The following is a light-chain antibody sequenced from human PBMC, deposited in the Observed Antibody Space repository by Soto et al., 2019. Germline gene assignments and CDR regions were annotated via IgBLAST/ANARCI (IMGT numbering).Light chain of an antibody. CDR3: QQRSNWPGMYT. V-gene: IGKV3-11*01. CDR1: QSVSSY. J-gene: IGKJ2*01. CDR2: DAS. Sequence: EIVLTQSPATLSLSPGERATLSCRASQSVSSYLAWYQQKPGQAPRHLIYDASNRATGIPARFSGSGSGTDFTLTISSLEPEDFAVYYCQQRSNWPGMYTFGQGTKLEIK.